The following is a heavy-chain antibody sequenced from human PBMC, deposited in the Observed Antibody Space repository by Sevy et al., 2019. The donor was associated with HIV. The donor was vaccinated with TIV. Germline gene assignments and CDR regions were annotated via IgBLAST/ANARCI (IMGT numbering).Heavy chain of an antibody. Sequence: ASVKVSCKASGYTFSNYYMHWVRQAPGQGLEWVGIINPRGGNTNYAQKFQGRVTMTRDTSTSTVYMELSSLRSEDTAVYYCARDRSYYGSGSYGWFDPWGQGTLVTVSS. V-gene: IGHV1-46*03. CDR3: ARDRSYYGSGSYGWFDP. CDR1: GYTFSNYY. D-gene: IGHD3-10*01. J-gene: IGHJ5*02. CDR2: INPRGGNT.